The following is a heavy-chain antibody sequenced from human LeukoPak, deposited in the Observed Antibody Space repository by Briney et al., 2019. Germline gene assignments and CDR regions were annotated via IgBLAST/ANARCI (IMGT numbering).Heavy chain of an antibody. D-gene: IGHD5/OR15-5a*01. CDR3: ARPSRSVSTAGAFDI. J-gene: IGHJ3*02. V-gene: IGHV4-59*01. Sequence: SETLSLTCTVSGGSISSYYWSWIRQPAGKGLEWIGYIYYSGGTNYNPSLKSRVTISVDTSKNQFSLKLSSVTAADTAVYYCARPSRSVSTAGAFDIWGQGTMVTVSS. CDR1: GGSISSYY. CDR2: IYYSGGT.